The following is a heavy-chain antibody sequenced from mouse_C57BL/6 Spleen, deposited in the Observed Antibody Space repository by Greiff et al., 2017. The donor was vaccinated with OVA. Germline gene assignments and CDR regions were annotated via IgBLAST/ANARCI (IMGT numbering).Heavy chain of an antibody. CDR2: IWWDDDK. V-gene: IGHV8-8*01. D-gene: IGHD1-1*01. Sequence: QVTLKVSGPGILQPSQTLSLTCSFSGFSLSTFGMGVGWIRQPSGKGLEWLAHIWWDDDKYYNPALKSRLTISKDTSKNQVFLKIANVDTADTATYYCARRDYGSKDGFYYYAMDYWGQGTSVTVSS. CDR3: ARRDYGSKDGFYYYAMDY. J-gene: IGHJ4*01. CDR1: GFSLSTFGMG.